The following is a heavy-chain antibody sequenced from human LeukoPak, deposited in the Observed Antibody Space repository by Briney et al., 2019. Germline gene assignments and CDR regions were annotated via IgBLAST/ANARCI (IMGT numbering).Heavy chain of an antibody. CDR1: GGSISGYH. D-gene: IGHD3-22*01. CDR3: ATYSSLNRREFQF. CDR2: IYYSGSS. J-gene: IGHJ1*01. V-gene: IGHV4-59*04. Sequence: SETLSLTCNVSGGSISGYHWSWIRQPPGKGLEWLGYIYYSGSSNYNPSLKSRVTMSADTSKNQFSLKLSSVTAADTALYYCATYSSLNRREFQFWGQGTLLTVSS.